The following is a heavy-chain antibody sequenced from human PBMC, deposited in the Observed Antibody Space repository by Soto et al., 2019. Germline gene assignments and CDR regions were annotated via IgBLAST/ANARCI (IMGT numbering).Heavy chain of an antibody. CDR2: IYTSGTT. V-gene: IGHV4-4*07. D-gene: IGHD3-22*01. J-gene: IGHJ4*02. CDR1: GRSRSCYC. CDR3: ARASSVEGGYYYVLDY. Sequence: SETLALTCTVSGRSRSCYCLSGIRQHTGERLEWIWRIYTSGTTDFNPSLKGRVTMSVDTSKNQFSLKLTSVTAADKAVYYCARASSVEGGYYYVLDYWGQGTLVTVSS.